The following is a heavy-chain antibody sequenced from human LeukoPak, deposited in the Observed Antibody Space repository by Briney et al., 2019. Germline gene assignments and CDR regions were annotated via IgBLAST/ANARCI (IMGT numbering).Heavy chain of an antibody. CDR1: GYTFTRYF. Sequence: SSVKVSYKASGYTFTRYFMHWVRQAPGQGLEWMGWINPNSGGTNYAQKFQGRVTMTRDTSISTAYMELSRLGSDDTAVYYCARGIGDSDSYYYYMDVWGKGTTVTVSS. CDR2: INPNSGGT. CDR3: ARGIGDSDSYYYYMDV. V-gene: IGHV1-2*02. D-gene: IGHD3-10*01. J-gene: IGHJ6*03.